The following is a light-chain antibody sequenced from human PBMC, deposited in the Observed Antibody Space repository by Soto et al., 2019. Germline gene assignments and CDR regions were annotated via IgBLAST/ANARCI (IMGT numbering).Light chain of an antibody. CDR2: GNS. V-gene: IGLV1-40*01. CDR3: QSHASPLSASV. CDR1: SSNIGAGYD. Sequence: QSVLTQPPSVSGAPGQRVTISCTGSSSNIGAGYDVHWYQQLPGTAPKLLIYGNSNRPSGVPDRFSGSKSGTSASLAITGLQAEDEADYSCQSHASPLSASVLGRGTKLTAL. J-gene: IGLJ2*01.